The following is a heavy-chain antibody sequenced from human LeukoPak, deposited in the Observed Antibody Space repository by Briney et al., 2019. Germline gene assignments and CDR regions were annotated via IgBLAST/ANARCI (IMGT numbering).Heavy chain of an antibody. D-gene: IGHD6-19*01. J-gene: IGHJ4*02. Sequence: SETLSLTCTVSGGSISSGSYYWSWIRQPAGKGLEWIGRIDTSGSTNYNPSLKSRVTISVDTSKNQFSLKLSSVTAAETAVYYCARDPSIAVAGTGFDYWGQGTLVTVSS. CDR1: GGSISSGSYY. V-gene: IGHV4-61*02. CDR2: IDTSGST. CDR3: ARDPSIAVAGTGFDY.